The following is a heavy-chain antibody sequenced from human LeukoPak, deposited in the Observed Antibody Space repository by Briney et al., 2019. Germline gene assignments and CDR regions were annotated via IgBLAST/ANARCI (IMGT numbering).Heavy chain of an antibody. D-gene: IGHD5-12*01. Sequence: RGSLRLSCATSGFTFDDYTMHWVRQTPGKGLEWVSLISWDGDSTYYADSVKGRFTISRDNSKNSLYLQMNSLRTEDTALYYCAKDSGGGYSGYDYHYYYYRDVWGKGTTVTVSS. V-gene: IGHV3-43*01. CDR1: GFTFDDYT. J-gene: IGHJ6*03. CDR2: ISWDGDST. CDR3: AKDSGGGYSGYDYHYYYYRDV.